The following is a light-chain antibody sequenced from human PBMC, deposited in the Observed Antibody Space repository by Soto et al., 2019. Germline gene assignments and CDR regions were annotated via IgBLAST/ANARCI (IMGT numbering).Light chain of an antibody. CDR3: SYYAGINDVI. J-gene: IGLJ7*01. CDR2: EVS. Sequence: QSALTQPPSASGSPGHSVTISCTGTSSDVGGYDYVSWYQQQSGKAPKLIIYEVSRPPSGVPDRFSGYKSGDTASLTVSGLQAEDEADYYWSYYAGINDVIFGAGTQLTVL. CDR1: SSDVGGYDY. V-gene: IGLV2-8*01.